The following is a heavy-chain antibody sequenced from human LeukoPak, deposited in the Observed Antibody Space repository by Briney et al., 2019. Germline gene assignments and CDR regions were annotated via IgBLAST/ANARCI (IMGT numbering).Heavy chain of an antibody. CDR3: TTDRWSYYDFWSDYRYFDY. CDR1: GFTFSNAW. V-gene: IGHV3-15*01. Sequence: GGSLRLSCAASGFTFSNAWMSWVRQAPGKGLEWVGRIKSKTDGGTTDYAAPVKGRFTISRDDSKNTLYLQMNSLKTEDTAVYYCTTDRWSYYDFWSDYRYFDYWGQGTLVTVSS. CDR2: IKSKTDGGTT. J-gene: IGHJ4*02. D-gene: IGHD3-3*01.